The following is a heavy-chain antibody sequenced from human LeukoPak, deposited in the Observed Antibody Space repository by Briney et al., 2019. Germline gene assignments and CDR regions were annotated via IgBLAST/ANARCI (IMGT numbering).Heavy chain of an antibody. V-gene: IGHV3-15*01. CDR2: IKTKTDGGTT. CDR1: GFTFSSYW. D-gene: IGHD1-1*01. CDR3: ITGTIRWN. J-gene: IGHJ4*02. Sequence: GGSLRLSCAASGFTFSSYWMHWVRQAPGKGLEWVGLIKTKTDGGTTDYAAPVKGRFTISRDDSKNTLYLQMNSLTTEDTAVYYCITGTIRWNWGQGTPVTVSS.